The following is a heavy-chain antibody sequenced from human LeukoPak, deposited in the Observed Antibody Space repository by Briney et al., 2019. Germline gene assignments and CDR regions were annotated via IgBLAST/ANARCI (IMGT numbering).Heavy chain of an antibody. D-gene: IGHD2-2*01. V-gene: IGHV4-61*01. Sequence: SETLSLTCTVSGGSVSSGSYYWSCIRQPPGKGLEWIVHIYHTGSTNYNPSLKSRVTISVDTSKNQFSLKLSSVTAADTAVYYCARLDIVVVPAAMYYFDYWGQGTLVTVSS. CDR2: IYHTGST. J-gene: IGHJ4*02. CDR1: GGSVSSGSYY. CDR3: ARLDIVVVPAAMYYFDY.